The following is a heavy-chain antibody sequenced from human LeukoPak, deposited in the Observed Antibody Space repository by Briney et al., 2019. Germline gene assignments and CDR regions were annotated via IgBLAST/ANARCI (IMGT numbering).Heavy chain of an antibody. J-gene: IGHJ4*02. D-gene: IGHD2-15*01. V-gene: IGHV3-23*01. Sequence: GGSLRLSCAAPGFTFSRSAMSWVRQAPGEGLEWVSAISDNGGYTYYADSVQGRFTISRDNSKSTLCLQMNSLRAEDTAVYYCAKQLGYCSDGSCYFPYWGQGTLVTVSS. CDR2: ISDNGGYT. CDR3: AKQLGYCSDGSCYFPY. CDR1: GFTFSRSA.